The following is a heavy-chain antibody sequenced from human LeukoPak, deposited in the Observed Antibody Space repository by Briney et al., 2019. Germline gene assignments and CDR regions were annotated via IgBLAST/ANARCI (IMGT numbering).Heavy chain of an antibody. Sequence: ASETLSLTCVVSGYSISSGFYWSWIRQSPGKGLEWIGSVYHGGITYYNPSFKSRVTISDDTSNNHFSLKLTSVTAADTAVYYCSRYESTGYYYYFDYWGQGALVTVSS. CDR1: GYSISSGFY. CDR3: SRYESTGYYYYFDY. J-gene: IGHJ4*02. D-gene: IGHD3-22*01. V-gene: IGHV4-38-2*01. CDR2: VYHGGIT.